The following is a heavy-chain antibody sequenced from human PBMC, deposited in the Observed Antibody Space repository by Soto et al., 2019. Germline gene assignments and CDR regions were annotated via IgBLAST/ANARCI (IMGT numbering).Heavy chain of an antibody. CDR3: ARDGPHHCSSTSCYISYYFDY. CDR2: IYYSGST. J-gene: IGHJ4*02. D-gene: IGHD2-2*02. V-gene: IGHV4-30-4*01. Sequence: SETLSLTCTVSGGSISSGDYYWSWIRQPPGKGLEWIGYIYYSGSTYYNPSLKSRVTISVDTSKNQFSLKLSSVTAADTAVYYCARDGPHHCSSTSCYISYYFDYWGQGTLVTVSS. CDR1: GGSISSGDYY.